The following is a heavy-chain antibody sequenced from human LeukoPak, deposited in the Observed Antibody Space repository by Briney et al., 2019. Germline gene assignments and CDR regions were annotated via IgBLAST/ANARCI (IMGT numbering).Heavy chain of an antibody. J-gene: IGHJ4*02. V-gene: IGHV3-30*18. CDR1: GFTFSSYG. CDR2: ISYDGSNK. Sequence: GGSLRLSCAASGFTFSSYGMHWVRQAPGKGLEWVAVISYDGSNKYYADSVKGRFTISRDNSKNTLYLQMNSLRAEDTAVCYCAKAVGVVGATNFDYWGQGTLVTVSS. CDR3: AKAVGVVGATNFDY. D-gene: IGHD1-26*01.